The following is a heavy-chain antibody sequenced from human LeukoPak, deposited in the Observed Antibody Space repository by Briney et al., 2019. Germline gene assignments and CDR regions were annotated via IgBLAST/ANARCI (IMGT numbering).Heavy chain of an antibody. V-gene: IGHV4-4*07. J-gene: IGHJ4*02. Sequence: PSETLSLTCTVSGGSISSYYWSWIRQPAGKGLEWVGRIYTSGSTNYNPSLKSRVTMSVDTSKNQFSLKLSSVTAADTAVYYCARVDSSSWYGGNYFDYWGQGTLVTASS. CDR2: IYTSGST. CDR1: GGSISSYY. CDR3: ARVDSSSWYGGNYFDY. D-gene: IGHD6-13*01.